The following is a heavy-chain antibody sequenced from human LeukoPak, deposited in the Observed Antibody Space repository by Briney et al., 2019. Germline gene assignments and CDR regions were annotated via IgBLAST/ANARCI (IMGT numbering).Heavy chain of an antibody. CDR2: ISSYGSNK. CDR1: GFTVSSFG. CDR3: ARSVSWGLLVRDDAFDI. J-gene: IGHJ3*02. Sequence: GGSLRLSCAASGFTVSSFGMHWVRQAPGKGLEWVALISSYGSNKYYADSVMGRFTVSRDDSKNTVYLQMNSLRPEDTAVYYCARSVSWGLLVRDDAFDIWGQGTMVTVSS. V-gene: IGHV3-30*03. D-gene: IGHD2-21*01.